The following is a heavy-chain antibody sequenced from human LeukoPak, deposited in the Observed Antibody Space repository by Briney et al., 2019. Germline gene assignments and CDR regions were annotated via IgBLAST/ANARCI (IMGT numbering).Heavy chain of an antibody. CDR1: GGSFSGYY. CDR2: INHSGST. J-gene: IGHJ5*02. CDR3: ARHRGSSTSCCKRGFDP. Sequence: SETLSLTCAVYGGSFSGYYWSWIRQPPGKGLEWIGEINHSGSTNYNPSLKSRVTISVDTSKNQFSLKLSSVTAADTAVYYCARHRGSSTSCCKRGFDPWGQGTLVTVSS. D-gene: IGHD2-2*01. V-gene: IGHV4-34*01.